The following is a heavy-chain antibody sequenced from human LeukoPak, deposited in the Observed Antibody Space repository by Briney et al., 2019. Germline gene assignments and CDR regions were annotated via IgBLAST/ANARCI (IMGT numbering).Heavy chain of an antibody. CDR2: ISSSGSTI. V-gene: IGHV3-48*03. Sequence: PGGSLRLSCAASGFTLSSYEMNWVRQAPGKGLEWDSYISSSGSTIYYADSVKGRFTISRDNAKNSLYLQMNSLRAEDTAVYYCAKDIVVVVAAKGPDYWGQGTLVTVSS. D-gene: IGHD2-15*01. J-gene: IGHJ4*02. CDR1: GFTLSSYE. CDR3: AKDIVVVVAAKGPDY.